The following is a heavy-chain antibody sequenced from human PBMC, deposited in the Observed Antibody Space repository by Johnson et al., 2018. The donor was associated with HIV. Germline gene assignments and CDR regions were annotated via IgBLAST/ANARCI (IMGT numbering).Heavy chain of an antibody. Sequence: VQLVESGGGLVQPGGSLRLSCAASGFTFTDHYMDWVRQAPGKGLEWVARTRNKAHSYTTEYAASGTGRFTISRDDSKNSLYLQMNSLKSEDTAVYYCATGASSTWSLGALDIWGQGTMVTVSS. V-gene: IGHV3-72*01. D-gene: IGHD6-13*01. CDR3: ATGASSTWSLGALDI. CDR1: GFTFTDHY. CDR2: TRNKAHSYTT. J-gene: IGHJ3*02.